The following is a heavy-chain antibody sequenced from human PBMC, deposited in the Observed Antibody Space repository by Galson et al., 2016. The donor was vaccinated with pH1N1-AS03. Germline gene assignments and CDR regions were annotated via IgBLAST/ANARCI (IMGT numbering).Heavy chain of an antibody. CDR3: VKEGLAAATFDY. CDR2: ISASGGTT. J-gene: IGHJ4*02. CDR1: GFSFSSYT. D-gene: IGHD6-13*01. Sequence: SLRLSCAASGFSFSSYTMSRVRQAPGKGLEWVSGISASGGTTYYADSVKGRFTISRDNSMDTLDLQMSSLRDEDTAVYYCVKEGLAAATFDYWGQGTLVTVSS. V-gene: IGHV3-23*01.